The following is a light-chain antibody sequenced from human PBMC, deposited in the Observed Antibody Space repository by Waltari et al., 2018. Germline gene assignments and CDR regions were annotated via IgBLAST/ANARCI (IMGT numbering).Light chain of an antibody. CDR2: QDT. CDR3: QAWDSSTVL. V-gene: IGLV3-1*01. Sequence: SFELTQPSSVSVSPGQTASITCSGDHLGDRFVSWYHQKAGQSPMLVIYQDTKRPSGIPQRFFGSNSGNTATLTISGTQAMDEAVYYCQAWDSSTVLFGGGTKLTVL. J-gene: IGLJ3*02. CDR1: HLGDRF.